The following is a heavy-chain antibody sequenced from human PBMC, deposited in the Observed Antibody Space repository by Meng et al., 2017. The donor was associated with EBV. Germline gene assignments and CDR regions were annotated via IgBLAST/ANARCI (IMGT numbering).Heavy chain of an antibody. D-gene: IGHD1/OR15-1a*01. CDR1: GYTFTSYY. J-gene: IGHJ4*02. Sequence: QVQLWQSGAEGKKPGAAGKVSRTASGYTFTSYYLHWVRQAPGQGLEWMGIIIPAGGNTNYAQKFRGRFAMTRDTSTSTVYMDLSILTSEDTAVYYCVRELVGGTFDYWGQGTLVTVSS. CDR2: IIPAGGNT. V-gene: IGHV1-46*01. CDR3: VRELVGGTFDY.